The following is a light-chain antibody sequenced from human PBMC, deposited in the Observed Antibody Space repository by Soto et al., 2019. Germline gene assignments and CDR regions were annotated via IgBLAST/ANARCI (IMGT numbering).Light chain of an antibody. CDR2: KAS. V-gene: IGKV1-5*03. J-gene: IGKJ1*01. Sequence: DIQMTQSPSTLSASVGDRVTITCRASQSISSWLAWYRQKPGKAPELLIYKASNLESGVPSRFSGSGSGTEFTLTISSLQPDDFATYYCKQYDTYWTFDQGTKVEIK. CDR1: QSISSW. CDR3: KQYDTYWT.